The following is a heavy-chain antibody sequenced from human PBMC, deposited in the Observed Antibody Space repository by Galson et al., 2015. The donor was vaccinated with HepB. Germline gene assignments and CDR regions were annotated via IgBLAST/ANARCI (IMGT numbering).Heavy chain of an antibody. CDR2: ISGSGGST. CDR3: ARGGYSDFVRNAFDI. V-gene: IGHV3-23*01. Sequence: SLRLSCAASGFTFSNYAMSWVRQAPGKGLEWVSAISGSGGSTYYADSVKGRFTISRDNSKNTLYLQMNSLRAADTAVYYCARGGYSDFVRNAFDIWGQGTMVTVSS. CDR1: GFTFSNYA. J-gene: IGHJ3*02. D-gene: IGHD5-12*01.